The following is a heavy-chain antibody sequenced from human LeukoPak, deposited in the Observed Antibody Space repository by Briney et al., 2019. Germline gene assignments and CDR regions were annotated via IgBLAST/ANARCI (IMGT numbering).Heavy chain of an antibody. V-gene: IGHV3-21*01. J-gene: IGHJ3*02. Sequence: PGGSLRLSCAASGFTFSSYSMNWVRQAPGKGLEWVSSISSSSSYIYYADSVKGRFTISRDNAKNSLYLQMNSLRAEDTAVYYCARVYCSSTSCLNHDAFDIWDQGTMVTVSS. CDR1: GFTFSSYS. CDR3: ARVYCSSTSCLNHDAFDI. D-gene: IGHD2-2*01. CDR2: ISSSSSYI.